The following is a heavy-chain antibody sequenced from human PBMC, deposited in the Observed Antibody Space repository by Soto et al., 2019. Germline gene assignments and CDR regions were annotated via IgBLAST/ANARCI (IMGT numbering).Heavy chain of an antibody. CDR3: ALLWTDDSIYP. Sequence: ASVKVSCKASGYTFTSYYMHWVRQAPGQGLEWMGIINPSGGSTSYAQEFQGRVTMTRDTSTSTVYMELSSLRSEDTAVYYCALLWTDDSIYPWGQGTLVTVSS. CDR2: INPSGGST. V-gene: IGHV1-46*01. J-gene: IGHJ5*02. D-gene: IGHD3-22*01. CDR1: GYTFTSYY.